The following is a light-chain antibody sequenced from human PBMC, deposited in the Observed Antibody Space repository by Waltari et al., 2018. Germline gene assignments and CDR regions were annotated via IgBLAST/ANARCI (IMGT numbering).Light chain of an antibody. CDR2: END. V-gene: IGLV1-40*01. CDR1: SSNIGAGSD. Sequence: QSVLTQPPSVSGAPGQRVTISCTGSSSNIGAGSDVPWYQQFSGTAPKLLVFENDTRPSGVPDRFSGSRSGTSAYLAITGLQTDDEADYFCQSYDSGQWVFGGGTKVTVL. J-gene: IGLJ3*02. CDR3: QSYDSGQWV.